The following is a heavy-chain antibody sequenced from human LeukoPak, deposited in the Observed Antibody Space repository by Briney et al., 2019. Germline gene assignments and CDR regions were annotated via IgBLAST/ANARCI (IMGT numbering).Heavy chain of an antibody. Sequence: ASVTVSCKASGYTFTGFYIHWVRQAPGQGLEWMGWVNPDSGGTNYAQKFQGRVTMTRVTSITTAYMVLTGLKFGDTAMYYCATGYCSDVRCHENDFWGQGTLVTVSS. CDR3: ATGYCSDVRCHENDF. CDR1: GYTFTGFY. J-gene: IGHJ4*02. V-gene: IGHV1-2*02. D-gene: IGHD2-15*01. CDR2: VNPDSGGT.